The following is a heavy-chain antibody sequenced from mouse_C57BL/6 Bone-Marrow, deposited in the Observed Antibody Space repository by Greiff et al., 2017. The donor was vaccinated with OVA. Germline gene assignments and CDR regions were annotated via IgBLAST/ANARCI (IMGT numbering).Heavy chain of an antibody. CDR3: ARRGVSNSYFDY. V-gene: IGHV3-6*01. CDR1: GYSITSGYY. CDR2: ISYDGSN. J-gene: IGHJ2*01. Sequence: DVKLQESGPGLVKPSQSLSLTCSVTGYSITSGYYWNWIRQFPGNKLEWMGYISYDGSNNYNPSLKNRISITRDTSKNQFFLKLNSVTTEDTATYYCARRGVSNSYFDYWGQGTTLTVSS. D-gene: IGHD2-5*01.